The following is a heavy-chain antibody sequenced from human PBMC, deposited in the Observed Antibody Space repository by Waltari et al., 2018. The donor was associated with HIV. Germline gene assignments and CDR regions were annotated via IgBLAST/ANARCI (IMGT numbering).Heavy chain of an antibody. Sequence: QVQLQESGPGLVKPSETLSLTCAVSGYSISSGYYWGWIRQPPGKGLEWIGSIYHSGSTYYNPSLKSRVTISVDTSKNQFSLKLSSVTAADTAVYYCARLGRTRYGSGSRGDYWGQGTLVTVSS. D-gene: IGHD3-10*01. J-gene: IGHJ4*02. CDR1: GYSISSGYY. CDR2: IYHSGST. CDR3: ARLGRTRYGSGSRGDY. V-gene: IGHV4-38-2*01.